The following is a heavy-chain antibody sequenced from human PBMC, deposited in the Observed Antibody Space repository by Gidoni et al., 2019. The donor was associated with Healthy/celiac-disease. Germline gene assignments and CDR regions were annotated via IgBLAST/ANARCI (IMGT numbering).Heavy chain of an antibody. CDR3: ARDRRSWDHFDY. CDR1: GGSISSSY. D-gene: IGHD1-26*01. CDR2: IYYSGST. Sequence: QVQLQESGPGLVKPSETLSLTCTVSGGSISSSYWSWIRQPPGKGLEWIGYIYYSGSTNYNPSLKSRVTISVDTSKNQFSLKLSSVTAADTAVYYCARDRRSWDHFDYWGQGTLVTVSS. J-gene: IGHJ4*02. V-gene: IGHV4-59*01.